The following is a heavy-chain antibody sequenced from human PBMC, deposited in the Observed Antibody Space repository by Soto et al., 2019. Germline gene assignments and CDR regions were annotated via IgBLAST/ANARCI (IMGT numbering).Heavy chain of an antibody. CDR1: GFAFSSYW. V-gene: IGHV3-74*01. CDR3: ARDEAAQYYFDY. Sequence: EVQLVESGGGLVQPGGSLRLSCAASGFAFSSYWMHWVRQAPGKGLVWVSRINSDGSSTSYADSVKGRFTISRDNAKNTLYLQMNSLRAEDTAVYYCARDEAAQYYFDYWGQGTLVTVSS. CDR2: INSDGSST. D-gene: IGHD6-13*01. J-gene: IGHJ4*02.